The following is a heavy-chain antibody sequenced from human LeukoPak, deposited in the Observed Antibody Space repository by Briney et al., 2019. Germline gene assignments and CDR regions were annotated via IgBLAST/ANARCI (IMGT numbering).Heavy chain of an antibody. J-gene: IGHJ3*02. CDR3: AMTIFQLLTDDSDI. CDR1: GYTFTSYC. D-gene: IGHD3-9*01. V-gene: IGHV1-2*02. Sequence: ASVKVSCKASGYTFTSYCISWVRQPPGQGLEWMGWSNSNSVGAKDQQKLQCRVTRTKDTSISKADMELSRQKSHDTAVYSCAMTIFQLLTDDSDILGQGTMVTVSS. CDR2: SNSNSVGA.